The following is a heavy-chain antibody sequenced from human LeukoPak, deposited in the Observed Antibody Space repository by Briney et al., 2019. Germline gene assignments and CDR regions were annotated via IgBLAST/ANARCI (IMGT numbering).Heavy chain of an antibody. CDR1: GGSISSGGYY. J-gene: IGHJ4*02. V-gene: IGHV4-31*03. CDR2: IYYSGST. CDR3: AREVVSSSSGAFDY. D-gene: IGHD6-6*01. Sequence: PSQTLSLTCTVSGGSISSGGYYWSWIRQHPGKGLEWIGYIYYSGSTYYNPSLKSRVTISVDTSKNQFSLKLSSVTAADTAVYYCAREVVSSSSGAFDYWGQGTLVTVPS.